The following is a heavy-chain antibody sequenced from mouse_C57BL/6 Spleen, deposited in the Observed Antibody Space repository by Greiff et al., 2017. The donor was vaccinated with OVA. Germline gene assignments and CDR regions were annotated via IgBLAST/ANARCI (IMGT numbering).Heavy chain of an antibody. V-gene: IGHV1-62-2*01. CDR3: ARHEEGIYYSPHWYFDV. J-gene: IGHJ1*03. CDR1: GYTFTEYT. D-gene: IGHD1-1*01. CDR2: FYPGSGSI. Sequence: QVQLQQSGAELVKPGASVKLSCKASGYTFTEYTIHWVKQRSGQGLEWIGWFYPGSGSIKYNEKFKDKATSTADKSSSTVYMELSRLTSEDSAVYFCARHEEGIYYSPHWYFDVWGTGTTVTVSS.